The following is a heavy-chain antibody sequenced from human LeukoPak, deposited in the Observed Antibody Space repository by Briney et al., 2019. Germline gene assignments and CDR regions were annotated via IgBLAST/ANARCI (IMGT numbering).Heavy chain of an antibody. CDR2: INPNSGGT. V-gene: IGHV1-2*02. D-gene: IGHD3-10*01. Sequence: EASVKVSCKASGGTFSSYAISWVRQAPGQGLEWMGWINPNSGGTNYAQKFQGRVTMTRDTSISTAYMELSRLRSDDTAVYYCARDQSVLALSGSYYNHWGQGTLVTVSS. CDR1: GGTFSSYA. CDR3: ARDQSVLALSGSYYNH. J-gene: IGHJ5*02.